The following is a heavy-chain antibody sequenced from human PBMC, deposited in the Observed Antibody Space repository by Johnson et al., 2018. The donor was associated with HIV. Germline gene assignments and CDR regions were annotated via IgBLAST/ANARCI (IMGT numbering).Heavy chain of an antibody. Sequence: VQLVESGGGLVEPGGSLRLSCAASGFTFSNAWMSWVRQAPGKGLAWVSVIYSGGSTYYADSVKGRFTISRDNSKNTLYLQMNSLRAEDTAVYYCAREYYYDSSGYNAFDIWGQGTMVTVSS. V-gene: IGHV3-66*01. J-gene: IGHJ3*02. CDR2: IYSGGST. CDR1: GFTFSNAW. D-gene: IGHD3-22*01. CDR3: AREYYYDSSGYNAFDI.